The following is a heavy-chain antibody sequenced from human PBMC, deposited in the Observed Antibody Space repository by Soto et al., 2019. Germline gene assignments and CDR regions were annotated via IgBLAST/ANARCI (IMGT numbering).Heavy chain of an antibody. Sequence: QVQLEQSGAEVKKPGSSVKISCKASGGTLSDHGVSWLRQAPGQGLEWVGGTIPVFNTAKYAPKFQGRVTIAADTSTNIAYMEWGSLRSDDTAFYYCARGVYGSGNYYTGPSAFDIWGQGTLVIGSS. CDR2: TIPVFNTA. J-gene: IGHJ3*02. CDR1: GGTLSDHG. CDR3: ARGVYGSGNYYTGPSAFDI. D-gene: IGHD3-10*01. V-gene: IGHV1-69*06.